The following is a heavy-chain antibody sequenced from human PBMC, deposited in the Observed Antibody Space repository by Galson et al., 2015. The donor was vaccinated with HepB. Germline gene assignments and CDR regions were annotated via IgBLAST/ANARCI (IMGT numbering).Heavy chain of an antibody. CDR3: ARDPTMVRGVIMSLYFDY. D-gene: IGHD3-10*01. CDR1: GVTVRNYG. CDR2: IWDDGDQR. V-gene: IGHV3-33*01. Sequence: PLGLSCVAYGVTVRNYGIHWAGEAQGEGLGWGAVIWDDGDQRYYADAVKGRFTISRDHFMNTVFLEMISLRAEDTAVYYCARDPTMVRGVIMSLYFDYWGQGTLVTVSS. J-gene: IGHJ4*02.